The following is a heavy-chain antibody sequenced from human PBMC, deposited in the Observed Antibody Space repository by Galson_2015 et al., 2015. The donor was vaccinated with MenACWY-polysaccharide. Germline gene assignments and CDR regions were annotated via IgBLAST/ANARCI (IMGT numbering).Heavy chain of an antibody. CDR1: GDSVSSNNAA. CDR3: ARAGTVGGSVSSFDC. Sequence: CAISGDSVSSNNAAWNWIRQSPSRGLEWLGRTYYRSKWYKCYAASVKSRITINVDTSKNQFSLQLTSVTPEDTAVYYCARAGTVGGSVSSFDCWGQGNLVIVSS. D-gene: IGHD6-19*01. J-gene: IGHJ4*02. CDR2: TYYRSKWYK. V-gene: IGHV6-1*01.